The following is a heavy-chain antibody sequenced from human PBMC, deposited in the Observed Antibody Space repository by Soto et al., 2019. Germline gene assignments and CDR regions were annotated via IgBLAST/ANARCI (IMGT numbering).Heavy chain of an antibody. CDR2: ISSSSSTI. CDR3: ARHPYYDFWSGYYTYFDY. J-gene: IGHJ4*02. CDR1: GFTFSSYS. Sequence: GGSLRLSCAASGFTFSSYSMNWVRQAPGRGLEWVSYISSSSSTIYYADSVKGRFTISRDNAKNSLYLQMNSLRDEDTAVYYCARHPYYDFWSGYYTYFDYWGQGTLVTVSS. D-gene: IGHD3-3*01. V-gene: IGHV3-48*02.